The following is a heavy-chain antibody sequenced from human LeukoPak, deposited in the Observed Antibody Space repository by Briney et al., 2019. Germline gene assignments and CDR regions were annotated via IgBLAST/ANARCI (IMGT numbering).Heavy chain of an antibody. CDR1: GYTFTSYA. CDR2: INTNTGNP. D-gene: IGHD3-3*01. CDR3: ARGKITIFGVVIMNGWFDP. Sequence: GASVKVSCKASGYTFTSYAMNWVRQAPGQGLEWMGWINTNTGNPTYAQGFTGRFVFSLDTSVSTAYLQISSLKAEDTAVYYCARGKITIFGVVIMNGWFDPWGQGTLVTVSS. V-gene: IGHV7-4-1*02. J-gene: IGHJ5*02.